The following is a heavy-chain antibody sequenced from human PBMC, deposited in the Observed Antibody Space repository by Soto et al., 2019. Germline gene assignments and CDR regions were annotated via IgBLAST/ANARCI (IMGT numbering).Heavy chain of an antibody. CDR3: ARLNYYDSSGPLNYGMDV. J-gene: IGHJ6*02. Sequence: GESLKISCKGSGYSFTSYWIGWVRQMPGKGLEWMGIIYPGDSETRYSPYFQGQVTISADKSISTAYLQWSSLKASDTAMYYCARLNYYDSSGPLNYGMDVWGQGTTVTVSS. CDR1: GYSFTSYW. V-gene: IGHV5-51*01. CDR2: IYPGDSET. D-gene: IGHD3-22*01.